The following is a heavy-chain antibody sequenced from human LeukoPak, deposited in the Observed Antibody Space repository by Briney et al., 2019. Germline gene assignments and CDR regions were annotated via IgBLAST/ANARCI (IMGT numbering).Heavy chain of an antibody. J-gene: IGHJ4*02. D-gene: IGHD3-10*01. CDR1: GFTVSSNY. V-gene: IGHV3-53*01. Sequence: VTLRLTCAASGFTVSSNYWSWVRQAPGKGLEWVSDIYSGGSTYYADSVKGRFTISRDNSKNTLYLQMNSLRADDTAVYYCARGAGVSRFGGQGTLVTVSS. CDR2: IYSGGST. CDR3: ARGAGVSRF.